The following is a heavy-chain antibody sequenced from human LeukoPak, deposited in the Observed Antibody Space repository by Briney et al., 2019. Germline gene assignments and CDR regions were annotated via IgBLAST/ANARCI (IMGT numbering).Heavy chain of an antibody. D-gene: IGHD2-2*01. Sequence: PGGTLRLSCAASGFTFSSYGMSWVRQAPGKGLEWVSAISGSGGSTYYADSVKGRFTISRDNSKNTLYLQMNSLRAEDTAVYYCAKVDCSSTSCYSDYWGQGTLVTVSS. J-gene: IGHJ4*02. CDR1: GFTFSSYG. V-gene: IGHV3-23*01. CDR2: ISGSGGST. CDR3: AKVDCSSTSCYSDY.